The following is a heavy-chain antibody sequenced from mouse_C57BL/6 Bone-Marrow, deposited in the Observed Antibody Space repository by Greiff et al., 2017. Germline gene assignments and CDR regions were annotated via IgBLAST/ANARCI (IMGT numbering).Heavy chain of an antibody. J-gene: IGHJ3*01. Sequence: VQLQQSGAELVRPGASVTLSCKASGYTFTDYEMHWVKQTPVHGLEWIGAIDPETGGTAYNQKFKGEAILTADKSSSTAYMTLRSLISEDSAVYYCTRSLGPSAYWGQGTLVTVSA. CDR2: IDPETGGT. D-gene: IGHD4-1*01. V-gene: IGHV1-15*01. CDR1: GYTFTDYE. CDR3: TRSLGPSAY.